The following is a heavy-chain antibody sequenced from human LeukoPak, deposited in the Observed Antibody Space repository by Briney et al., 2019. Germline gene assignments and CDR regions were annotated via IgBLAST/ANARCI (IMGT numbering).Heavy chain of an antibody. V-gene: IGHV1-2*06. CDR2: INHNRGST. Sequence: ASVKVSCKASGYTFTGYFMHWVRQAPGKGLEWVGRINHNRGSTNYAHKFQGRVPITRDTSITTAYMELSSLRSDYTAVYYCARYYCGSGSLSGISSQSNWLDPWGQGTMVTVSS. J-gene: IGHJ5*02. CDR1: GYTFTGYF. D-gene: IGHD3-10*01. CDR3: ARYYCGSGSLSGISSQSNWLDP.